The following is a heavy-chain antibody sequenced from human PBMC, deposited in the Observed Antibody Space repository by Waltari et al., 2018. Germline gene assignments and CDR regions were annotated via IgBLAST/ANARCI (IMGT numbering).Heavy chain of an antibody. CDR3: ARDQDDFWSGYYDY. J-gene: IGHJ4*02. V-gene: IGHV4-59*11. CDR2: IYYSGST. CDR1: GGSISSHY. D-gene: IGHD3-3*01. Sequence: QVQLQESGPGLVKPSETLSLTCTVSGGSISSHYWSWIRPPPGKGLEWIGYIYYSGSTNYNPSLKSRVTISVDTSKNQFSLKLSSVTAADTAVYYCARDQDDFWSGYYDYWGQGTLVTVSS.